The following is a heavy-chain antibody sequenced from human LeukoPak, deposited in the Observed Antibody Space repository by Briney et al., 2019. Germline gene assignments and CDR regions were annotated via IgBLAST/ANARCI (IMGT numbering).Heavy chain of an antibody. Sequence: GASVKVSCKASGGTFSSYAISWVRQAPGQGLEWMGGIIPIFGTANYAQKFQGRVTITTDESTSTAYMELSSLRAEDTAVYYCAKDPKAAGVGAARGLDYWGQGTLVTVSS. CDR1: GGTFSSYA. CDR3: AKDPKAAGVGAARGLDY. V-gene: IGHV1-69*05. J-gene: IGHJ4*02. D-gene: IGHD6-6*01. CDR2: IIPIFGTA.